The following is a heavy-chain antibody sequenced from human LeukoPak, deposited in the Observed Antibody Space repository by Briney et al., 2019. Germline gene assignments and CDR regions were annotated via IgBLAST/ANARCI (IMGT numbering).Heavy chain of an antibody. CDR2: IYYSGST. CDR1: GGSISSYY. J-gene: IGHJ3*02. Sequence: SETLSLTCTVSGGSISSYYWSWIRQPPGKGLEWIGYIYYSGSTNYNPSLKSRVTISVDTSKNQFSLKLSSVTAADTAVYYCARSRLLYSSSWYDAFDIWGQGTMVTVSS. CDR3: ARSRLLYSSSWYDAFDI. D-gene: IGHD6-13*01. V-gene: IGHV4-59*01.